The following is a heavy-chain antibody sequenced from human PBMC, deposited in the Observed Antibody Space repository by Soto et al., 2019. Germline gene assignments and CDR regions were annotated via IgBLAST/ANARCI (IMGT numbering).Heavy chain of an antibody. D-gene: IGHD3-9*01. Sequence: ASVKVSCKASGYTFTSYGISWVRQAPGQGLEWMGWISGYNGNTNYAQKLQGRVTMTTETSTSTAYMELRSLRSDDTAVYFCARDLSRYFDWWTFDVWGHGTMVTVSS. V-gene: IGHV1-18*01. CDR2: ISGYNGNT. J-gene: IGHJ3*01. CDR1: GYTFTSYG. CDR3: ARDLSRYFDWWTFDV.